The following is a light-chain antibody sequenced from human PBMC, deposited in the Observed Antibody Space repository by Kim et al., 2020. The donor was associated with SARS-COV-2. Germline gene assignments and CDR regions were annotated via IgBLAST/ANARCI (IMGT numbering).Light chain of an antibody. Sequence: SLSHGDSVTLSCRASHSVNNYLACYQQKPGQPPRLLIYDASNRATGIPARFSGSGSGRDYTLTISSLEPKDSAIYYCQQRSNWLTFGGGTKVDIK. CDR3: QQRSNWLT. J-gene: IGKJ4*01. CDR1: HSVNNY. CDR2: DAS. V-gene: IGKV3-11*02.